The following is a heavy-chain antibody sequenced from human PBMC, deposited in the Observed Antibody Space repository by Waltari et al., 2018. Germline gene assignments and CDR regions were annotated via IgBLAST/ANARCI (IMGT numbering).Heavy chain of an antibody. Sequence: QVQLQESGPGLVKPSETLSLTCTVSTGPLNPGGYYWSWIRQHPGKGLEWIGYIYYTGSTYYNPSLKSRVTISMDTSMKQFSLRLSSVTAADTAVYYCARGWLQVAPPYYYYMDVWDRGTAVTVSS. CDR2: IYYTGST. CDR1: TGPLNPGGYY. J-gene: IGHJ6*03. CDR3: ARGWLQVAPPYYYYMDV. V-gene: IGHV4-31*03. D-gene: IGHD6-19*01.